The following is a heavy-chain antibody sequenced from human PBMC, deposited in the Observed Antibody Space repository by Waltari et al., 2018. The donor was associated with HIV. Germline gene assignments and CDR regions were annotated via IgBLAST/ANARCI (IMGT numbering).Heavy chain of an antibody. Sequence: QVQLVESGGGVVQPGTSLTLSCAVSGFTFSNFAIHWVRQSPCKRCEWLAVFWSDGEESSYADSVKGLFTISKDSSQKTLYLHLTSLRAEDTALYYCARGYSSSRWIPLYHWGRGTLVTVSS. CDR3: ARGYSSSRWIPLYH. D-gene: IGHD6-6*01. J-gene: IGHJ4*02. V-gene: IGHV3-33*01. CDR2: FWSDGEES. CDR1: GFTFSNFA.